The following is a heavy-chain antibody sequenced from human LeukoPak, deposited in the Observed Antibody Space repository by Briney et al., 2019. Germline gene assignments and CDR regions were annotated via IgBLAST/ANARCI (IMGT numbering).Heavy chain of an antibody. CDR2: TNSSDADT. Sequence: GGSVRLYCAASGFTLNTYAMSWVRQTPGKGLVGVAATNSSDADTYHAHSVRGRFTISRYNSTNTLYLQMHRLNDAAVDLYSFAKAPVTSRRGRYCYPVDSWGQGTLVTVSS. D-gene: IGHD2-21*01. CDR1: GFTLNTYA. CDR3: AKAPVTSRRGRYCYPVDS. V-gene: IGHV3-23*01. J-gene: IGHJ4*02.